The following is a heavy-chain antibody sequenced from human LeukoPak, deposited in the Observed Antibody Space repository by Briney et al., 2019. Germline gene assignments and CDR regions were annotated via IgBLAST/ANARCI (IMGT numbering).Heavy chain of an antibody. CDR1: GFTFSTYW. Sequence: GGSLRLSCEASGFTFSTYWMGWVRQAPGKGPEWVANIHPDGSETSYVDSVKGRFTISRDNARKSMFLQMNSLGAEDAAVYYCTRGRISCNDVRCHRGWFGPWGQGTLVTVSS. J-gene: IGHJ5*02. D-gene: IGHD2/OR15-2a*01. CDR3: TRGRISCNDVRCHRGWFGP. V-gene: IGHV3-7*01. CDR2: IHPDGSET.